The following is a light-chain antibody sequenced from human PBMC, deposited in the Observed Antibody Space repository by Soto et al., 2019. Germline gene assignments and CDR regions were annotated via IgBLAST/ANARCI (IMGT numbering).Light chain of an antibody. CDR3: QQYNSYSYT. CDR2: KAS. CDR1: QGISTL. J-gene: IGKJ2*01. V-gene: IGKV1-5*03. Sequence: IQLTQSPSSLSASVGDRVTITCRASQGISTLLAWYQQKPGKAPKVLIYKASSLESGVPSRFSGSGSGTEFTLTISSLQPDDFATYYCQQYNSYSYTFGQGTKLEIK.